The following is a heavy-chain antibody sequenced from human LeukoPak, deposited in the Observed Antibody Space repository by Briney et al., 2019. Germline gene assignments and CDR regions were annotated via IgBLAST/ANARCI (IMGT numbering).Heavy chain of an antibody. Sequence: GGSLRLSCAASGFTFSSYEMNWVRQAPGKGLKWVSYISSSGSTIYYADSVKGRFTISRDNAKNSLYLQMNSLRAEDTAVYYCARYCSGGSCYHGPQYFDYWGQGTLVTVSS. CDR3: ARYCSGGSCYHGPQYFDY. CDR2: ISSSGSTI. J-gene: IGHJ4*02. CDR1: GFTFSSYE. D-gene: IGHD2-15*01. V-gene: IGHV3-48*03.